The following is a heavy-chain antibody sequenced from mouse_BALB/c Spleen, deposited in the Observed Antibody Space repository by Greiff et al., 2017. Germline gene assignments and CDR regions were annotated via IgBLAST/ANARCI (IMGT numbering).Heavy chain of an antibody. D-gene: IGHD2-2*01. CDR1: GYTFTSYY. J-gene: IGHJ4*01. Sequence: QVQLQQPGAELVKPGASVKLSCKASGYTFTSYYMYWVKQRPGQGLEWIGGINPSNGGTNFNEKFKSKATLTVDKSSSTAYMQLSSLTSEDSAVYYCTRGYDYGAMDDWGQGTSVTVSS. CDR2: INPSNGGT. V-gene: IGHV1S81*02. CDR3: TRGYDYGAMDD.